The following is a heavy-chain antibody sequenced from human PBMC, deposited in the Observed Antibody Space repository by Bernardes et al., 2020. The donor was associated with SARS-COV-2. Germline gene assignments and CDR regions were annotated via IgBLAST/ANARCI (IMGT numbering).Heavy chain of an antibody. J-gene: IGHJ4*02. CDR1: GFTFSSYN. CDR2: ISSSGSNT. Sequence: GGSLRLSCAASGFTFSSYNMIWVRQAPGKGLEWVSSISSSGSNTYYADSVKGRFTISRDNARKSLDLQMNSLRAEDTAVYYCARDITAGDYGGNGGDYWGQGTLVTVSS. D-gene: IGHD4-17*01. V-gene: IGHV3-21*01. CDR3: ARDITAGDYGGNGGDY.